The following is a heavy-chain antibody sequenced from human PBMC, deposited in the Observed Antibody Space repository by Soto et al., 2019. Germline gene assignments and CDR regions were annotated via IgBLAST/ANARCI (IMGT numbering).Heavy chain of an antibody. Sequence: QVQLVQSGSELKKPGASVKVSCKASGYTFTSYAMNWVRQAPGQGLEWMGWINTNTGNPTYAQGFQGRFGFSLDTSVSTAYLQMGSLKAEDTAVYYCSRAYGSSSWFRGGTDAFDIWGQGTLVTVSS. CDR1: GYTFTSYA. V-gene: IGHV7-4-1*01. D-gene: IGHD6-6*01. CDR3: SRAYGSSSWFRGGTDAFDI. CDR2: INTNTGNP. J-gene: IGHJ3*02.